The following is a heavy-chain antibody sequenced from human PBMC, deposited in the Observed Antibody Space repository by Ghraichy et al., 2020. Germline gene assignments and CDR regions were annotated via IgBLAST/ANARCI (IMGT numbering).Heavy chain of an antibody. Sequence: ASVKVSCKASGYTFTSYDINWVRQATGQGLEWMGWMNPNSGNTGYAQKFQGRVTMTRNTSISTAYMELSSLRSEDTAVYYCARGAGDIVVVPAAYWGQGTLVTVSS. V-gene: IGHV1-8*01. CDR3: ARGAGDIVVVPAAY. D-gene: IGHD2-2*01. J-gene: IGHJ4*02. CDR2: MNPNSGNT. CDR1: GYTFTSYD.